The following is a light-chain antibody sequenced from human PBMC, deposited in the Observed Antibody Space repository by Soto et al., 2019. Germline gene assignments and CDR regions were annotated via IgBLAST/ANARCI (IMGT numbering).Light chain of an antibody. CDR3: HPYGSSPLT. CDR1: QSVSSSL. J-gene: IGKJ2*01. V-gene: IGKV3-20*01. Sequence: EIVLTQSPGTLSLSPGEGATLSCRASQSVSSSLLAWFQQKPGQAPRLLIHDVSSRATGIPDRCSGSGSGTDFTLSISRLEPEDFAVYYCHPYGSSPLTFGQGTKLEIK. CDR2: DVS.